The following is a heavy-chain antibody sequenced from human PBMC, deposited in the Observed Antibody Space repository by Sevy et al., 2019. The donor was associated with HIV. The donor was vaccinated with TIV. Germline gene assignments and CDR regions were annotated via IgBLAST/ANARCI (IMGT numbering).Heavy chain of an antibody. CDR1: GFTLNKYA. CDR2: ISTSTTYI. D-gene: IGHD2-2*01. Sequence: GGSLRLSCAASGFTLNKYAMNWVRQAPGKGLEWVSYISTSTTYIYYADSVKGRFTISRDNAKNSLYLQMNRLRAEDTAVYYCVRDGGCSTTKCLLYFDYWGQGTLVTVSS. CDR3: VRDGGCSTTKCLLYFDY. J-gene: IGHJ4*02. V-gene: IGHV3-21*01.